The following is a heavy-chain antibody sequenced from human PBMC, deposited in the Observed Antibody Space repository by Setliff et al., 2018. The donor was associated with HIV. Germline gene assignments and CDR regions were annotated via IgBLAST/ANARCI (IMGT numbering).Heavy chain of an antibody. CDR3: ARSIHGGGSEPFDT. CDR2: ISYTGTT. J-gene: IGHJ5*02. CDR1: GGSISNYY. D-gene: IGHD3-10*01. V-gene: IGHV4-59*08. Sequence: SETLSLTCTVSGGSISNYYWSWIRQPPGKGLEWIGYISYTGTTKYNPSLKSRVTISADTSKNQFSLKLSSVTAADTAVYYCARSIHGGGSEPFDTWGQGILVTVSS.